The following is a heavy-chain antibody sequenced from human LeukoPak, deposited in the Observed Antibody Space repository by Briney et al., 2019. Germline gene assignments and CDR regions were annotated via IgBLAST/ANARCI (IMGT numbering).Heavy chain of an antibody. Sequence: PSETLSLTCTVSGGSISSYYWSWIRQPPGKGLEWIGYIYYSGSTNYNPPLKSRVTISVDTSKNQFSLKLSSVTAADTAAYYCARHGDYDFWSGSNDYWGQGTLVTVSS. J-gene: IGHJ4*02. V-gene: IGHV4-59*08. CDR2: IYYSGST. CDR1: GGSISSYY. CDR3: ARHGDYDFWSGSNDY. D-gene: IGHD3-3*01.